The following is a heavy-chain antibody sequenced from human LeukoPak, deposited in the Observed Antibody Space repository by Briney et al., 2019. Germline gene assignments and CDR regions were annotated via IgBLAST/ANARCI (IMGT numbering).Heavy chain of an antibody. V-gene: IGHV4-59*12. J-gene: IGHJ4*02. CDR2: IYYSGST. Sequence: SETLSLTCTVSGGSISSYYWSWIRQPPGKGLEWIGYIYYSGSTNYNPSLKSRVTISVDTSKNQFSLKLSSVTAADTAVYYCARGRPYYYDSSGYYPYWGQGTLVTVSS. CDR3: ARGRPYYYDSSGYYPY. CDR1: GGSISSYY. D-gene: IGHD3-22*01.